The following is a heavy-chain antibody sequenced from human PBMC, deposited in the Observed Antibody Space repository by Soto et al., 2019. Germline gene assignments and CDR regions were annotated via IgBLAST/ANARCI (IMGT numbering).Heavy chain of an antibody. Sequence: PSETLSLTCTVSGGSISSGGYSWSWIRQPPGKGLEWIGYIYYSGSTNYNPSLKSRVTISVDTSKNQFSLKLSSVTAADTAVYYCARRYGDASDYWGQGTLVTVSS. D-gene: IGHD4-17*01. V-gene: IGHV4-61*08. J-gene: IGHJ4*02. CDR3: ARRYGDASDY. CDR1: GGSISSGGYS. CDR2: IYYSGST.